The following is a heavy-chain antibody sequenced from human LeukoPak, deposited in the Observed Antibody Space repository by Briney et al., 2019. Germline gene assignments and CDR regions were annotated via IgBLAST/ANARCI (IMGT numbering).Heavy chain of an antibody. Sequence: ASVKVSCKASGYTFTSYDINWVRQATGQGLKWMGWMNPNSGNTGYAPKFQGRVTMTRNTSISTAYMELSNLRSEDTAVYYCAREERGRYFDYWAQGTLVTVSS. V-gene: IGHV1-8*01. CDR1: GYTFTSYD. D-gene: IGHD3-10*01. J-gene: IGHJ4*02. CDR3: AREERGRYFDY. CDR2: MNPNSGNT.